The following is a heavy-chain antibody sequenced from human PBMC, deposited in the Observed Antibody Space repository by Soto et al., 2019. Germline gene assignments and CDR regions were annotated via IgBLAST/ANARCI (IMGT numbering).Heavy chain of an antibody. V-gene: IGHV4-59*01. Sequence: QVQLQESGPGLVKPSETLSLMCTVSGGSITNYYWSWIRQSPAKGLEWLGYISDSGSTKYNPSLKSRVTISVDTSKNQFSLKLTSVTAADTAVYYCARERVGHSAMDVWGQGPTVTVSS. CDR1: GGSITNYY. J-gene: IGHJ6*02. D-gene: IGHD1-26*01. CDR3: ARERVGHSAMDV. CDR2: ISDSGST.